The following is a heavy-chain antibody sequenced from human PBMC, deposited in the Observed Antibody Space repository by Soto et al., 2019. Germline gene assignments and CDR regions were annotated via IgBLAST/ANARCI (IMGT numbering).Heavy chain of an antibody. CDR2: IYSGGST. V-gene: IGHV3-53*01. CDR1: GFTVSSNY. J-gene: IGHJ6*02. Sequence: GGSLRRSCAASGFTVSSNYMGWVRQAPGKWLEWVSVIYSGGSTYYADSVRGRFTISRDNSKNTLYLQMKSLRAEDTAVYYCASDPPARRHGLDVWGQGNTVTVSS. CDR3: ASDPPARRHGLDV.